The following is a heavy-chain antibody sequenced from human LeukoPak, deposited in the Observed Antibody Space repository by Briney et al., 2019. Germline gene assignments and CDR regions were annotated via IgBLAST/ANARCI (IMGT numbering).Heavy chain of an antibody. CDR3: ARDLRSYDFWSGYFNWFDP. CDR1: GGSISSGSYY. D-gene: IGHD3-3*01. V-gene: IGHV4-61*02. Sequence: SQTLSLTCTVSGGSISSGSYYWSWIRQPAGKGLEWIGRIYSSGSTNYNPSLKSRVTISVDTSKNQFSLKLSSVTAADTAVYYCARDLRSYDFWSGYFNWFDPWGQGTLVTVSS. J-gene: IGHJ5*02. CDR2: IYSSGST.